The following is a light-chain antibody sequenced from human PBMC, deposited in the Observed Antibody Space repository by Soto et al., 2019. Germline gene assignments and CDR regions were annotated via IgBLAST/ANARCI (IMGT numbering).Light chain of an antibody. CDR3: SSYGGSSNPVM. V-gene: IGLV2-8*01. Sequence: QSVLTQPPSASGSPGQSVTISCTGTSSDIGAYNHVSWYQQHPGRAPRFIIYEVSQRPSGVPDRFSGSKSGSTASLTVSGLQADDEADYYCSSYGGSSNPVMFGGGTKLTV. J-gene: IGLJ3*02. CDR1: SSDIGAYNH. CDR2: EVS.